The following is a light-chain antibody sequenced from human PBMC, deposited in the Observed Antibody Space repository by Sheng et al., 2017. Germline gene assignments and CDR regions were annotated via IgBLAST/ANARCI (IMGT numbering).Light chain of an antibody. V-gene: IGLV3-19*01. Sequence: SSELTQDPAVSVALGQTVRITCQGDSLRSYYASWYQQKPGQAPVLVIYGKTNRPSGIPDRFCVSSSGNTASLTITGAQAEDEADYYCNSRDSSGNRVFGGGTKLTVL. CDR3: NSRDSSGNRV. J-gene: IGLJ3*02. CDR1: SLRSYY. CDR2: GKT.